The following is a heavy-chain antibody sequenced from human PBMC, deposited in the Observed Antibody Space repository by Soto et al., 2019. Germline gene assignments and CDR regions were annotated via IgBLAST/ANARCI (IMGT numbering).Heavy chain of an antibody. CDR3: ARGHPPMTTVNLGYFQH. CDR2: INHSGST. J-gene: IGHJ1*01. CDR1: GGSFCGYY. Sequence: QVQLQQWGAGLLKPSETLSLTCAVYGGSFCGYYWSWIRQPPGKGLEWIGEINHSGSTNYNPSLKSRVTISVDTSKNQFSLKLSSVTAADTAVYYCARGHPPMTTVNLGYFQHWGQGTLVTVSS. D-gene: IGHD4-17*01. V-gene: IGHV4-34*01.